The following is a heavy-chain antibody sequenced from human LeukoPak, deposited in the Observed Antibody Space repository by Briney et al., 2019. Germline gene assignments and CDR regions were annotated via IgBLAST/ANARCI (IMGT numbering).Heavy chain of an antibody. D-gene: IGHD3-10*02. Sequence: PGGPLRPSCAASGFTFSSYEMNWVRQPPGRGLEWVSYISSSGSTIYYADSVKGRFTISRDNAKNSLYLQMNSLRAEDTAVYYCAELGITIIGGVWGKGTTVTISS. V-gene: IGHV3-48*03. CDR1: GFTFSSYE. CDR2: ISSSGSTI. CDR3: AELGITIIGGV. J-gene: IGHJ6*04.